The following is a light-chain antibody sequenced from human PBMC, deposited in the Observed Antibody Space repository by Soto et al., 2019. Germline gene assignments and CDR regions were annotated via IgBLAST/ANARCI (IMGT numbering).Light chain of an antibody. V-gene: IGLV7-46*01. CDR1: TGAVTSGNF. CDR3: LLYFSGPRV. Sequence: QTVVTQEPSLSVSPGGTVTLTCASSTGAVTSGNFPYWFQQKPGQAPRTLIYETSNKHSWTPARFSGSLLGGKAALTLSGAQPEDVAEYYCLLYFSGPRVFGGGTKVTVL. J-gene: IGLJ3*02. CDR2: ETS.